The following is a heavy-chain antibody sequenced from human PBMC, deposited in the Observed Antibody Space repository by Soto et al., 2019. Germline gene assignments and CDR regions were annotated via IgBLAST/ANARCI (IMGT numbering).Heavy chain of an antibody. CDR2: IKSKLAGGTT. J-gene: IGHJ4*02. CDR1: GFTFSNGW. CDR3: TTDSTQTFCDGGPCYSVQTKSHDS. D-gene: IGHD2-15*01. V-gene: IGHV3-15*01. Sequence: EVQLVESGGGLVKPGGSLRLSCAASGFTFSNGWMSWVRQAPGKGLEWVGRIKSKLAGGTTDYSAPVKGRFTISRDDSKDTLYLQMNRLKTEDTAVYYCTTDSTQTFCDGGPCYSVQTKSHDSWGQGTLVTVSS.